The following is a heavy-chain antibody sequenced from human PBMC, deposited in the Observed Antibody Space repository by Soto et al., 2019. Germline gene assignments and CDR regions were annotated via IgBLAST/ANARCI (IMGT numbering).Heavy chain of an antibody. CDR1: GFTFNSYW. CDR2: ISGSGGST. D-gene: IGHD2-8*01. J-gene: IGHJ3*02. CDR3: AKDLALFHGAEQGGYATSFRDTAFDI. Sequence: GGSLRLSCAASGFTFNSYWMSWVRQAPGKGLEWVSAISGSGGSTYYADSVKGRFTISRDNSKNTLYLQMNSLRAEDTAVYYCAKDLALFHGAEQGGYATSFRDTAFDIWGQGTMVTVSS. V-gene: IGHV3-23*01.